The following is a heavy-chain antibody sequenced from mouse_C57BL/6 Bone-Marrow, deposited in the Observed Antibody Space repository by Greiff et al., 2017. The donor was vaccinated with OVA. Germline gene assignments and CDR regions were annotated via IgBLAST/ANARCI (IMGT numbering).Heavy chain of an antibody. CDR1: GYTFTDYA. CDR2: IDPDTGGT. Sequence: VQLQQSGAELVRPGASVTLSCKASGYTFTDYAMHWVKQTPVHGLEWIGAIDPDTGGTAYNQKFKGKAILTADKSSSTAYMELRSLTSEDSAVYYCTRSAVGATSGYLDVWGTGTTVTVSS. D-gene: IGHD1-1*01. CDR3: TRSAVGATSGYLDV. V-gene: IGHV1-15*01. J-gene: IGHJ1*03.